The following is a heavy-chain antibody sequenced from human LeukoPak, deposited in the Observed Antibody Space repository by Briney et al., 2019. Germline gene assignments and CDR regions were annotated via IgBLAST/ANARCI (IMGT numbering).Heavy chain of an antibody. CDR2: ISYDGSNT. V-gene: IGHV3-30*04. D-gene: IGHD3-10*01. CDR3: ARDPTMVRGTMDV. J-gene: IGHJ6*03. Sequence: PGRSLRPSCAASGFTFTNYCIHWVRHAPGKGPEWVAVISYDGSNTYYADSVKGRFTISRDNSKNTVYLQMNSLRPEDTAVYYCARDPTMVRGTMDVWGKGTTVTVSS. CDR1: GFTFTNYC.